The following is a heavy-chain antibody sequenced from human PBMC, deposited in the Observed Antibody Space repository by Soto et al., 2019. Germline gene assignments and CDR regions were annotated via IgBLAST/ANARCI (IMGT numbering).Heavy chain of an antibody. Sequence: GGSLRLSCAASGFTFSDHYIDWVRQAPGKXLEWVGRTRNKLSIYTTEYAASVKGRFTFSRDDSKNSLYLQMNSLKTEDTAVYYCARELTTVLTGDAFDIWGQGTMVTV. V-gene: IGHV3-72*01. D-gene: IGHD4-17*01. CDR3: ARELTTVLTGDAFDI. CDR2: TRNKLSIYTT. CDR1: GFTFSDHY. J-gene: IGHJ3*02.